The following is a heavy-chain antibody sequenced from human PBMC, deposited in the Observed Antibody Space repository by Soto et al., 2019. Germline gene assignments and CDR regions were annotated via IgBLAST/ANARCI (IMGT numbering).Heavy chain of an antibody. CDR2: IYWNDDK. CDR1: RFSLIMSREG. Sequence: SGPTVLNPAPPLPLTCTLSRFSLIMSREGVGWMRQLPGREREWLALIYWNDDKRYSPSLKNRLTITKDTSKNQVVLTLTNVEPVDTATYYCADRQTHYPDSSGYYYEYFDHWGQGTLVTVSS. J-gene: IGHJ4*02. D-gene: IGHD3-22*01. V-gene: IGHV2-5*01. CDR3: ADRQTHYPDSSGYYYEYFDH.